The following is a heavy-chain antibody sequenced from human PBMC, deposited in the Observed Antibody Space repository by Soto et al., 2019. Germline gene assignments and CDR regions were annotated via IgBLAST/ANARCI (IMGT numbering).Heavy chain of an antibody. Sequence: QVQLVQSGAEVKKPGASVRVSCKASGYTFTRHDVNWVRQAPGQGPEWMGGMNPNSGETGYAQIFQGRVKMTRDTSISTAYLEVSSLRSGDTAIYFCARVIVGGSTRAFDLCGQGTMVTVSS. CDR3: ARVIVGGSTRAFDL. J-gene: IGHJ3*01. V-gene: IGHV1-8*01. CDR2: MNPNSGET. CDR1: GYTFTRHD. D-gene: IGHD1-26*01.